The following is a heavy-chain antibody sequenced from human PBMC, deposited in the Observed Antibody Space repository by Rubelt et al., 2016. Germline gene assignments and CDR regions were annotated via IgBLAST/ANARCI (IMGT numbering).Heavy chain of an antibody. J-gene: IGHJ4*02. CDR1: GGSFSGYY. D-gene: IGHD5-24*01. CDR2: INHSGST. V-gene: IGHV4-34*01. Sequence: QVQLQQWGAGLLKPSETLSLTCAVYGGSFSGYYWSWIRQPPGKGLEWIGEINHSGSTNYNPSLKIRFTNSVDTSRNPFSLTLSSVTAADTAVYYCATGGGMATIPWGYWGQGTLVTVSS. CDR3: ATGGGMATIPWGY.